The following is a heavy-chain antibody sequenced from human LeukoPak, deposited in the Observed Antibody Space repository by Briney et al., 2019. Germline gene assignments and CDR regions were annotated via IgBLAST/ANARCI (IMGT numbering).Heavy chain of an antibody. V-gene: IGHV4-61*02. J-gene: IGHJ4*02. D-gene: IGHD1-1*01. Sequence: PSETLSLTCTVSGGSITSGNYHWIWLPQPAGKGLEWIGRIHSSGNTNYNPSLKSRVTISVDTSKNQFSLHLTSVTAADTAIYYCVRLSTGSLHYFDSWGQGTLVTASS. CDR3: VRLSTGSLHYFDS. CDR1: GGSITSGNYH. CDR2: IHSSGNT.